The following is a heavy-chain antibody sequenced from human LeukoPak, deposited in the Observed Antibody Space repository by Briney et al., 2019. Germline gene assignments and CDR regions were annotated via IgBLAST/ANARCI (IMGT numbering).Heavy chain of an antibody. D-gene: IGHD6-13*01. Sequence: KSSETLSLTCTVSGGSISSYYWSWIRQPPGKGLEWIGYIYYSGSTNYNPSLKSRVTISVDTSKNQFSLKLSSVTAADTAVYYCARHGHSSSWYDYWGQGTLVTVSS. V-gene: IGHV4-59*08. CDR2: IYYSGST. CDR3: ARHGHSSSWYDY. CDR1: GGSISSYY. J-gene: IGHJ4*02.